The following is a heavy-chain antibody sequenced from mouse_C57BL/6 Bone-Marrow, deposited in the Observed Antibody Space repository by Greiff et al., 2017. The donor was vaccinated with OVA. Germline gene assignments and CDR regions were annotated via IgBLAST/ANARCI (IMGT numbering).Heavy chain of an antibody. Sequence: DVHLVESGGDLVKPGGSLKLSCAASGFTFSSYGMSWVRQTPDKRLEWVATISSGGSYTYYPDSVKGRFTISRDNAKNTLYLQMSSLKSEDTAMYDCARHEGPLFAYWGRGTLVTVSA. CDR3: ARHEGPLFAY. CDR2: ISSGGSYT. V-gene: IGHV5-6*01. J-gene: IGHJ3*01. D-gene: IGHD3-3*01. CDR1: GFTFSSYG.